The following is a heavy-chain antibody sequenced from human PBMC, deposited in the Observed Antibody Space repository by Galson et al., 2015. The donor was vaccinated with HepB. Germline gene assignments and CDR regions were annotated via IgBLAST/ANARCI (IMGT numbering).Heavy chain of an antibody. D-gene: IGHD6-6*01. CDR3: ARGRWSSSPTAYYLDY. CDR1: GYMFTSYA. Sequence: SVKVSCKASGYMFTSYAMYWVRQAPGQRPEWMGWINAGNGNTKYSQLFQGRVTVTRDTSASTVYMELSSLRFEDTAMYYCARGRWSSSPTAYYLDYWGQGTLVTVSS. J-gene: IGHJ4*02. V-gene: IGHV1-3*01. CDR2: INAGNGNT.